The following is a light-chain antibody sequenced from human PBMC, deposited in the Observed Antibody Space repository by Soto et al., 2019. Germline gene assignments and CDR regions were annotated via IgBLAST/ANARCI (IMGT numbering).Light chain of an antibody. J-gene: IGKJ1*01. CDR1: QSISGTY. CDR3: QLDGTLPST. CDR2: SAS. Sequence: DTVLTKSPGTLSLPSRERATLSCRASQSISGTYVAWYQQKPGQAPRLLIYSASTRATGIPDRFSGSGSGTDFTLTISRLEPEDFAVYYCQLDGTLPSTFGRGTKL. V-gene: IGKV3-20*01.